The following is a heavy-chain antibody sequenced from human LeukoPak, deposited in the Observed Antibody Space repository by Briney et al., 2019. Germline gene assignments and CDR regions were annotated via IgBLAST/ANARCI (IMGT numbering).Heavy chain of an antibody. J-gene: IGHJ4*02. CDR1: GGTYSSYA. Sequence: SVKVSCKASGGTYSSYAISWVRQAPGQGLEWMGGIIPIFGTANYAQKFQGRVTITADESTSTAYMELSSLRSEDTAVYYCARDRMALGARRAFDYWGQGTLVTVSS. CDR2: IIPIFGTA. CDR3: ARDRMALGARRAFDY. V-gene: IGHV1-69*13. D-gene: IGHD1-26*01.